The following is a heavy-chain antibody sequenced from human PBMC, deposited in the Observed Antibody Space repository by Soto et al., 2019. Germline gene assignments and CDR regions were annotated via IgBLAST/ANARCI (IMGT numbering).Heavy chain of an antibody. CDR2: IYYSGST. V-gene: IGHV4-59*01. D-gene: IGHD3-3*01. Sequence: QVQLQESGPGLVKPSETLSLTCTVSGGSISSYYWSWIRQPPGKGLEWIGYIYYSGSTNYNPSLKSRVTISVDTSKNQFSLKLSSVTAADTAVYYCARRNPDFWSGYYPLYFDYWGQGTLVTVSS. CDR1: GGSISSYY. CDR3: ARRNPDFWSGYYPLYFDY. J-gene: IGHJ4*02.